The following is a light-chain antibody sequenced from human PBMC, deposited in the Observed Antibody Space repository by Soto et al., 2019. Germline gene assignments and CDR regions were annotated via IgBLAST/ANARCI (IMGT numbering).Light chain of an antibody. J-gene: IGLJ1*01. Sequence: SYELTQPPSVSVSPGQTASITCSGDKLGHKYACWYQQKPGQSPVLVVYQDTKRPSGIPERFSGSNSGNTATLTISGTQAVDEADYYCQAWDSNTAYVFGNGTKVTVL. CDR2: QDT. CDR1: KLGHKY. V-gene: IGLV3-1*01. CDR3: QAWDSNTAYV.